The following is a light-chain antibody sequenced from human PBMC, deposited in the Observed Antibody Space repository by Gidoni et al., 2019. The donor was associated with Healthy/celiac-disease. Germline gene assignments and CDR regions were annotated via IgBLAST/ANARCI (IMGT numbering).Light chain of an antibody. CDR3: QQYVNRPPLT. CDR1: QDISNY. V-gene: IGKV1-33*01. J-gene: IGKJ4*01. Sequence: DIQMTQSPSSLSESVGDRVTITCQASQDISNYLNWYQQKPGKAPKLLIYDASNLETGVPSRFSGSGSGTDFTFTISSLQPEDIATYYCQQYVNRPPLTFGGGTKVEIK. CDR2: DAS.